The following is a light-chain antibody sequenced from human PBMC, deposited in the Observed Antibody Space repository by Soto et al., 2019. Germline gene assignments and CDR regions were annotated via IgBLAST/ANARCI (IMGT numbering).Light chain of an antibody. CDR1: SSDVGGYNY. J-gene: IGLJ1*01. V-gene: IGLV2-11*01. CDR3: CSYAGSYTYV. Sequence: QSALTHPRSVSVSPGQSVTISCSGTSSDVGGYNYVSWYQQHPDKAPKLMIYDVNKRPSGLPERFSGSKSDNTASLIISGLQAEDEADYYCCSYAGSYTYVFGTGTKVTVL. CDR2: DVN.